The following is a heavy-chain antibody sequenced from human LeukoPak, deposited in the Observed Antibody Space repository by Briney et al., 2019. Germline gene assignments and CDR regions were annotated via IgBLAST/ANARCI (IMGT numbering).Heavy chain of an antibody. CDR3: AREGGSSWSLMIDY. D-gene: IGHD6-13*01. V-gene: IGHV3-21*01. Sequence: GGSLRLSCAASGFTFSSYSMNWVRQAPGKGLEWVSSISSSSSYIYYADSVKGRFTISRDNAKNSLYLQMNSLRAEDTAVYYCAREGGSSWSLMIDYWGQGTLVSVSS. CDR2: ISSSSSYI. CDR1: GFTFSSYS. J-gene: IGHJ4*02.